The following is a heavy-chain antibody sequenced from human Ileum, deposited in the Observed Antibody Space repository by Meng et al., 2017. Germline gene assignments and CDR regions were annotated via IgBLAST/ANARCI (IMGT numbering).Heavy chain of an antibody. J-gene: IGHJ4*02. CDR1: GFTFNSYE. D-gene: IGHD4/OR15-4a*01. CDR3: TRFSPAYGGKYGDYLDY. V-gene: IGHV3-48*03. Sequence: GGSLRLSCAASGFTFNSYEMSWVRQAPGKGLEWVSYISTSCSSIYYADSVSGRFTISRDNAKNSLYLKMNSLRAEDTALYYCTRFSPAYGGKYGDYLDYWGQGTLVTVSS. CDR2: ISTSCSSI.